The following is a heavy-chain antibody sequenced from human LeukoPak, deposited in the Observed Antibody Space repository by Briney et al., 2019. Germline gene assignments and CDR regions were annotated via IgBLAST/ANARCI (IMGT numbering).Heavy chain of an antibody. CDR3: ARDDIDSWSGYYFDY. V-gene: IGHV1-18*01. J-gene: IGHJ4*02. CDR1: GYTFTSYG. D-gene: IGHD3-3*01. Sequence: GASVKVSCKASGYTFTSYGISWVRQAPGQGLEWMGWISAYNGNTNYAQKLQGRVTMTTDTSTSTAYTELRSLRSDDTAVYYCARDDIDSWSGYYFDYWGQGTLVTVSS. CDR2: ISAYNGNT.